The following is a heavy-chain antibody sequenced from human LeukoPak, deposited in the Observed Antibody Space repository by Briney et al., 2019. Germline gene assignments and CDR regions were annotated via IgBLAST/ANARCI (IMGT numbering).Heavy chain of an antibody. CDR1: GFTFSSYW. CDR2: IDGDGSST. Sequence: GGSLRLSCAASGFTFSSYWMQWVRQAPGKGLVWVSRIDGDGSSTNYADSVKGRFTISRDNAKNTLYLQMNSLRAEDTAVYYCAYRYCSGFSCHWSPFDYWGQGTLVTVPS. CDR3: AYRYCSGFSCHWSPFDY. D-gene: IGHD2-2*01. J-gene: IGHJ4*02. V-gene: IGHV3-74*01.